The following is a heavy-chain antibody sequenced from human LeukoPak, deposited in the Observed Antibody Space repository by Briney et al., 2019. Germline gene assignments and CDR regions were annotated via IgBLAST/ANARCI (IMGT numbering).Heavy chain of an antibody. CDR3: ARSEHDFWSGYSYHFDY. J-gene: IGHJ4*02. V-gene: IGHV3-23*01. Sequence: GGSLRLSCAASGITFSSYAMSWVRQAPGKGLEWVSAISGSGGSTYYADSVKGRFTISRDNSETTLYLQMNSLRAEDMAVYYCARSEHDFWSGYSYHFDYWGQGTLVTVS. D-gene: IGHD3-3*01. CDR1: GITFSSYA. CDR2: ISGSGGST.